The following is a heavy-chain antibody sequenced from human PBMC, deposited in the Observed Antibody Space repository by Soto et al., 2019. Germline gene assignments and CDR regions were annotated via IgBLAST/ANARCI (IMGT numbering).Heavy chain of an antibody. J-gene: IGHJ4*02. D-gene: IGHD2-21*02. V-gene: IGHV1-69*13. CDR3: ASCGGDCYSPYYFDY. CDR2: IIPIFGTA. CDR1: GGTFSSYA. Sequence: SLKVSCKASGGTFSSYAISWVRQAPGQGLEWMGGIIPIFGTANYAQKFQGRVTITADESTSTAYMELSSLRSEDTAVYYCASCGGDCYSPYYFDYWGQGTLVTVSS.